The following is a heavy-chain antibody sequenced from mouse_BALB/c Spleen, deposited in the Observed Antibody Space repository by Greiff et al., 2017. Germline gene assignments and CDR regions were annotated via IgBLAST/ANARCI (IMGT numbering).Heavy chain of an antibody. Sequence: EVKLMESGGGLVKPGGSLKLSCAASGFTFSDYYMYWVRQTPGKRLEWVETISDVGSYTYYQDSVKGRFTITRDNAKNNLYLQMSSLKSEDTAMFYCAREEGYGSSLYYAMDYWGQGTSVTVSS. CDR1: GFTFSDYY. V-gene: IGHV5-4*02. CDR2: ISDVGSYT. CDR3: AREEGYGSSLYYAMDY. J-gene: IGHJ4*01. D-gene: IGHD1-1*01.